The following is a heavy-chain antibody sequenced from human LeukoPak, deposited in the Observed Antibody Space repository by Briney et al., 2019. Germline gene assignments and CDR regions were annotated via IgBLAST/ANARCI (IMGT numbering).Heavy chain of an antibody. CDR1: GYTFTSYD. V-gene: IGHV1-8*01. CDR2: MNPNSGNT. J-gene: IGHJ5*02. Sequence: GASVKVSCKASGYTFTSYDINWVRQATGQGLEWMGWMNPNSGNTGYAQKFQSRVTMTRNTSISTAYMELSSLRSEDTAVYYCARWVGDYYSSTTDANWFDPWGQGTLVTVSS. CDR3: ARWVGDYYSSTTDANWFDP. D-gene: IGHD3-10*01.